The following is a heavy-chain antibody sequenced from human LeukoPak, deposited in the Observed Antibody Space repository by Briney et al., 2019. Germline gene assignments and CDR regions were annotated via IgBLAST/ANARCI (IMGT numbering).Heavy chain of an antibody. CDR2: ISGSGGST. Sequence: GGSLRLSCAASGFTFSIYAMSWVRQAPGKGLEWVSAISGSGGSTYYADSVKGRFTISRDISKNTLYLQMNSLRAEDTAVYYCAKLPKFPATGVPMEYWGQGILVTVSS. J-gene: IGHJ4*02. CDR3: AKLPKFPATGVPMEY. V-gene: IGHV3-23*01. CDR1: GFTFSIYA. D-gene: IGHD1-1*01.